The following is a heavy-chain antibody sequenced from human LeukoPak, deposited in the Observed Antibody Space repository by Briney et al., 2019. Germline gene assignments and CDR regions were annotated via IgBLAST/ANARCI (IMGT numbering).Heavy chain of an antibody. V-gene: IGHV4-39*07. J-gene: IGHJ4*02. CDR3: ATTTIRLGY. CDR2: VYHSGTT. Sequence: SETLSLTCTVSGGSISSSSHYWGWIRQPPGKGLEWIGSVYHSGTTYHNPSLKSRVTISVDTSKNQFSLKLSSVTAADTAVYYCATTTIRLGYWGQGTLVTVSS. D-gene: IGHD5-12*01. CDR1: GGSISSSSHY.